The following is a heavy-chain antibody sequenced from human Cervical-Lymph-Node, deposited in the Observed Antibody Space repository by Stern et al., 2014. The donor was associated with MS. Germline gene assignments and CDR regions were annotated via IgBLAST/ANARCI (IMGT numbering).Heavy chain of an antibody. CDR1: GASFSDNY. V-gene: IGHV4-34*01. CDR2: ITLSVVP. J-gene: IGHJ3*01. D-gene: IGHD1-1*01. CDR3: ARERKVERSARLLVSFDV. Sequence: QVQLQQWGAGLLRPSETLSLTCAVHGASFSDNYWSWIRQTPGKGLEWIGEITLSVVPHYNPSLMIRATLSVDPSRNQFSLKLISLTAADTAMYYCARERKVERSARLLVSFDVWGQGTLVTVSS.